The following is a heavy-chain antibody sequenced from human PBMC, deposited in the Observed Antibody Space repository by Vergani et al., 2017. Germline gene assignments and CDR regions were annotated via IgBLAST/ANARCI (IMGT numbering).Heavy chain of an antibody. CDR1: GFNFSTYA. Sequence: EVQLVESGGALIQPGGSLRLSCAASGFNFSTYAMTWVRQAPGKGLEWVSTISSDGGSTYYADSVKGRFTISRDNSKNTLSLQMNSLTAEDTAIYYCAGPQGTSAYYYGGFDYWGQGILVTVSS. V-gene: IGHV3-23*04. CDR2: ISSDGGST. D-gene: IGHD3-22*01. J-gene: IGHJ4*02. CDR3: AGPQGTSAYYYGGFDY.